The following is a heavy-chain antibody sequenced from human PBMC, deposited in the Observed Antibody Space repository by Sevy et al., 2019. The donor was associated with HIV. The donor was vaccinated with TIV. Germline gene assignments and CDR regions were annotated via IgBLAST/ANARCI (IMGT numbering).Heavy chain of an antibody. CDR1: AGSSTSLY. D-gene: IGHD1-26*01. V-gene: IGHV4-59*08. J-gene: IGHJ4*02. CDR2: IYYNGHI. Sequence: SETLSLTCTVSAGSSTSLYWNWIRQPPGKGLEWIANIYYNGHINYNPSLKSRVTLSLVTSKNQFSLRLSSVTAADTAMYYCAGENAWGRGYSWGQGTLVTVSS. CDR3: AGENAWGRGYS.